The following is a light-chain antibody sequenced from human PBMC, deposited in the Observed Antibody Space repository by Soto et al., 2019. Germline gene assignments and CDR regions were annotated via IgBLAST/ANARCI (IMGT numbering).Light chain of an antibody. CDR2: GNT. CDR3: QSSDSSLSGWV. J-gene: IGLJ3*02. Sequence: QSVLTQPPSVSGAPGQRVTVSCIGSSSNIGAGYPVQWYQQLPGTAPQLLIYGNTNRHSGVPDRFSGSKSGTSASLAITGLQSEDEADYYCQSSDSSLSGWVFGGGTKLTVL. CDR1: SSNIGAGYP. V-gene: IGLV1-40*01.